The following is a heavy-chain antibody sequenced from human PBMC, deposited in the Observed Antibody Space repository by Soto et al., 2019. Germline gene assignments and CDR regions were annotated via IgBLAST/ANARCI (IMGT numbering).Heavy chain of an antibody. Sequence: QVQLQQWGAGLLKPSETLSLTCAVYGGSSSTYYWSWIRQPPGKGLEWIGEINHSGGTNYKPSLKSRVSISVDTSKNQFSLKLSSVIAADTAVYYCAKGQRGYSSSWFDSWGQGTLVTVS. CDR3: AKGQRGYSSSWFDS. CDR2: INHSGGT. V-gene: IGHV4-34*01. J-gene: IGHJ5*01. CDR1: GGSSSTYY. D-gene: IGHD6-19*01.